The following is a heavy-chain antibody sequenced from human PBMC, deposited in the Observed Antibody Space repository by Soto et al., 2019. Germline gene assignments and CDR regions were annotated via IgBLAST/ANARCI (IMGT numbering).Heavy chain of an antibody. Sequence: QVQLVQSGAEVKKPGASVKVSCKASGYTFTGYYMHWVRQAPGQGLEWMGWINPNSGGTNYAQKFQGRVTMTRDTSISTADMELSRLRSDDTAVYYCTRDHRTHLVVVPALYGMDVWGQGTTVTVSS. D-gene: IGHD2-2*01. CDR1: GYTFTGYY. CDR2: INPNSGGT. CDR3: TRDHRTHLVVVPALYGMDV. V-gene: IGHV1-2*02. J-gene: IGHJ6*02.